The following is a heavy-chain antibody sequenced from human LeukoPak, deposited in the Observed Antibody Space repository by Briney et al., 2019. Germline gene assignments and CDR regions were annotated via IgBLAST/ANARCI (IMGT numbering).Heavy chain of an antibody. Sequence: GGSLRLSCAASGFAFSTYSMNWVRQAPGKGLEWVSFISSSSTTIYYAASVKGRFTISRDNAKNSLYLQMNSLRDEDTAVYYRARDRGYYFDYWGQGTLVTVSS. CDR2: ISSSSTTI. V-gene: IGHV3-48*02. CDR1: GFAFSTYS. D-gene: IGHD3-22*01. CDR3: ARDRGYYFDY. J-gene: IGHJ4*02.